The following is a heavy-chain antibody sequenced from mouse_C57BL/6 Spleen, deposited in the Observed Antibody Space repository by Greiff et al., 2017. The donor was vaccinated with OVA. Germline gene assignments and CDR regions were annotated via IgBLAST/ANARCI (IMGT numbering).Heavy chain of an antibody. D-gene: IGHD2-4*01. CDR1: GYPFTSYW. CDR2: IHPNSGST. J-gene: IGHJ4*01. V-gene: IGHV1-64*01. Sequence: VQLQQPGAELVKPGASVKLSCKASGYPFTSYWMHWVKQRPGQGLEWIGMIHPNSGSTNDNEKFESKATLTVDKSSSTAYMQLSSLTSEDSAVYYCARVEGLRIYYAMDDWGQGTSVTVSS. CDR3: ARVEGLRIYYAMDD.